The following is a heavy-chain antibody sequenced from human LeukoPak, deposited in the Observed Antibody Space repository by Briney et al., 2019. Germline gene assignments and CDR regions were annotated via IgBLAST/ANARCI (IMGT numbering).Heavy chain of an antibody. Sequence: GGSLRLSCPASGFTFSNYGMHWVGQAPGKGLDWVAVISYDESDKYYADSVKGRFPISRDNSTNTLYLQMNSLRPEDTAVYYCAKGVVAATNAAYYGMDVWGQGTTVTVSS. CDR2: ISYDESDK. J-gene: IGHJ6*02. V-gene: IGHV3-30*18. D-gene: IGHD2-15*01. CDR1: GFTFSNYG. CDR3: AKGVVAATNAAYYGMDV.